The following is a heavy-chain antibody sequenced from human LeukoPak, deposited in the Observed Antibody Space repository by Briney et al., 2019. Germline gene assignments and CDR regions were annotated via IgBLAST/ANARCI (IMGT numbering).Heavy chain of an antibody. J-gene: IGHJ6*02. Sequence: GGSLRLSCAASGFTFSSYDIHWVRQATGKGLEWVSAIGTAGDTYYPGSVKGRFTISRENAKNSLYLQMNSLRAGDTAVYYCARARAPSYGYGAVGYYYGMDVWGQGTTVTVSS. V-gene: IGHV3-13*04. D-gene: IGHD5-18*01. CDR2: IGTAGDT. CDR1: GFTFSSYD. CDR3: ARARAPSYGYGAVGYYYGMDV.